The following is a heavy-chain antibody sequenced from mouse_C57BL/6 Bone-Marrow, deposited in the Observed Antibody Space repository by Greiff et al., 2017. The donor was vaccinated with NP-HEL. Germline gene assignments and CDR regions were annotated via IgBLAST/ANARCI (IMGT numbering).Heavy chain of an antibody. Sequence: VQLQQSGAELVKPGASVKISCKASGYAFSSYWMNWVKQRPGKGLEWIGQIYPGDGDTNYNGKFKGKATLTADKSSSTAYMQLSSLTSEDSAVYFCARRGDGLYWYFDVWGTGTTVTVSS. CDR1: GYAFSSYW. CDR2: IYPGDGDT. J-gene: IGHJ1*03. D-gene: IGHD2-3*01. V-gene: IGHV1-80*01. CDR3: ARRGDGLYWYFDV.